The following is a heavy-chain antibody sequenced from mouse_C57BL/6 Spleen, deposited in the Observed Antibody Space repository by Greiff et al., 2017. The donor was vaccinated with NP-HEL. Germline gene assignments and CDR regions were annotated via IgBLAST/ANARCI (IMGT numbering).Heavy chain of an antibody. D-gene: IGHD3-1*01. CDR1: GFTFTDYY. CDR3: ARYMRDGPYYDY. V-gene: IGHV7-3*01. CDR2: IRNKANGYTT. J-gene: IGHJ2*01. Sequence: EVNVVESGGGLVQPGGSLSLSCAASGFTFTDYYMSWVRQPPGKALEWLGFIRNKANGYTTEYSASVKGRFTISRDNSQSILYLQINALRAEDSATYYCARYMRDGPYYDYWGQGTTLTVSS.